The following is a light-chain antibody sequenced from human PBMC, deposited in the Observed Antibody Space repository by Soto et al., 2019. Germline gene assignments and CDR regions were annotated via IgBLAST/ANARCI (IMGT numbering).Light chain of an antibody. CDR1: QSVSVN. V-gene: IGKV3-15*01. Sequence: EIVMTQSPATLSVSPGERAALSCRASQSVSVNLAWFQQKPGQPPRLLIYGASARATGVPARFSGSGSGTDFTLTIRSLQSEDFAVYYCQQYHSWYTFGQGTKLEIK. CDR3: QQYHSWYT. J-gene: IGKJ2*01. CDR2: GAS.